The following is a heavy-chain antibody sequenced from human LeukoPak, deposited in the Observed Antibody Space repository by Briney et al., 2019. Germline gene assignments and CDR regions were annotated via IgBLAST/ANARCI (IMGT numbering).Heavy chain of an antibody. D-gene: IGHD6-19*01. V-gene: IGHV3-66*01. Sequence: PGGSLRLSCAASGFTVSSNYMSWVRQAPGKGLEWVSVIYSGGSTYYADSVKGRFTISRDNSKNTLYLQMNSLRAEDTDVYYCARDRAGYNWFDPWGQGTLVTVSS. J-gene: IGHJ5*02. CDR1: GFTVSSNY. CDR3: ARDRAGYNWFDP. CDR2: IYSGGST.